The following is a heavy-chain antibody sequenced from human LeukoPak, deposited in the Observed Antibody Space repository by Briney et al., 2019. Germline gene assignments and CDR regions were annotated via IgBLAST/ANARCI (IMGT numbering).Heavy chain of an antibody. J-gene: IGHJ4*02. V-gene: IGHV3-48*03. CDR3: ARDKEGGFDY. CDR1: GFTFSRYE. Sequence: GGSLRLSCAASGFTFSRYEMNWVRQAPGKGLEWVSFITSSSSSKYYADSVKGRFTVSRDNTKNSLYLQMNSLRAEDTAVYYCARDKEGGFDYWGQGTLVTVSS. D-gene: IGHD1-26*01. CDR2: ITSSSSSK.